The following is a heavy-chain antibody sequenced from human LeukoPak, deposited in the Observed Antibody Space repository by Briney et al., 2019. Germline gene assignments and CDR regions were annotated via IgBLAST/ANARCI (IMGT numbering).Heavy chain of an antibody. CDR3: ARAYYYDSSGYYAYWYFDL. V-gene: IGHV4-39*07. Sequence: SETLSLTCTVSGGSISSSSYYWGWIRQPPGKGLEWIGRIYTSGSTNYNPSLKSRVTISVDTSKNQFSLKLSSVTAADTAVYYCARAYYYDSSGYYAYWYFDLWGRGTLVTVSS. CDR2: IYTSGST. D-gene: IGHD3-22*01. CDR1: GGSISSSSYY. J-gene: IGHJ2*01.